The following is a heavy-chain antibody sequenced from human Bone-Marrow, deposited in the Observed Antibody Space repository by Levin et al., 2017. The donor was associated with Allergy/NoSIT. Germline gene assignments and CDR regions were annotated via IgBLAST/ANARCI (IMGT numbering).Heavy chain of an antibody. CDR1: GFTFSSYE. CDR3: ARDKSSDGVTPDWYFDL. Sequence: QSGESLKISCAASGFTFSSYEMNWVRQAPGKGLEWISYISSSGTTKYYADSVKGRFTISSKTSVYLQMNSLRAEDTAIYYCARDKSSDGVTPDWYFDLWGRGTLVTVSS. V-gene: IGHV3-48*03. CDR2: ISSSGTTK. J-gene: IGHJ2*01. D-gene: IGHD2-21*02.